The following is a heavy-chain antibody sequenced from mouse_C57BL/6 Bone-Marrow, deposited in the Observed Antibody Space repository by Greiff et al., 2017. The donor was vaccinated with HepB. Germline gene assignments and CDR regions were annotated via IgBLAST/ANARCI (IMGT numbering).Heavy chain of an antibody. Sequence: EVQLQQSGPVLVKPGASVKMSCKASGYTFTDYYMNWVKQSHGKSLEWIGVINPYNGGTSYNQKFKGKATLTVDKSSSTAYMELNSLTSEDSAVYYCARRRSGWDPAWFAYWGQGTLVTVSA. CDR1: GYTFTDYY. CDR2: INPYNGGT. CDR3: ARRRSGWDPAWFAY. J-gene: IGHJ3*01. V-gene: IGHV1-19*01. D-gene: IGHD4-1*01.